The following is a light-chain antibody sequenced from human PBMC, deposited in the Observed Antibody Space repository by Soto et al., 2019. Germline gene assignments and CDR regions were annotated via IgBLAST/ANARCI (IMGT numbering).Light chain of an antibody. CDR2: GAS. CDR3: QQYNNWPPMA. J-gene: IGKJ1*01. Sequence: EIVRTQSPATLSVSPGVRATLSCRASQSVSSNLAWYQQKPCQAPRLLIYGASTRATGIPARFSGSGSGTDFTRTISSLESEAFAVYYCQQYNNWPPMAFGQGTKVEIK. CDR1: QSVSSN. V-gene: IGKV3-15*01.